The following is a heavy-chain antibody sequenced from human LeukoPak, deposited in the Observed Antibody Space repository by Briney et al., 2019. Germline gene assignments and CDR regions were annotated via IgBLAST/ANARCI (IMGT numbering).Heavy chain of an antibody. CDR3: ARDRIAAAGIRPYAFDI. CDR1: GFTFSSYG. CDR2: IWYDGSNK. V-gene: IGHV3-33*01. J-gene: IGHJ3*02. D-gene: IGHD6-13*01. Sequence: GGSLRLSCAASGFTFSSYGMHWVRQAPGKGLEWVAVIWYDGSNKYYADSVKGRFTISRDNSKNTLYLQMNSLRAEDTAVYYCARDRIAAAGIRPYAFDIWGQGTMVTVSS.